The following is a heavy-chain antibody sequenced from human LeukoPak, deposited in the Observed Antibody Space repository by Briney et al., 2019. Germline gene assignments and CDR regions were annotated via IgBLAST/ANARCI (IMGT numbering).Heavy chain of an antibody. V-gene: IGHV4-59*08. CDR3: ARHGGETTVTTNNWFDP. CDR2: IYYSGST. D-gene: IGHD4-11*01. J-gene: IGHJ5*02. Sequence: SETLSLTCTVSGGSISSYYWSWIRQPPGKGLEWIGYIYYSGSTNYNPSLKSRVTISVDTSKNQFSLKLSSVTAADTAVYYCARHGGETTVTTNNWFDPWGQGTLVTVSS. CDR1: GGSISSYY.